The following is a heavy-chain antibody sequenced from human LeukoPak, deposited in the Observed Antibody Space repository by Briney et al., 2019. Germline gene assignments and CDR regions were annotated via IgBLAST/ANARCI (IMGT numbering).Heavy chain of an antibody. CDR2: VYYSGST. Sequence: SEILSLTCTVSGGSISSYYWSWIRQPPGRGLEWIGNVYYSGSTNYNPSLKSRVTISVDTSKNQFSLKLSSVTAADTAVYYCARERSTMIVPVAWFDPWGRGTLVTVSS. CDR3: ARERSTMIVPVAWFDP. CDR1: GGSISSYY. D-gene: IGHD3-22*01. J-gene: IGHJ5*02. V-gene: IGHV4-59*12.